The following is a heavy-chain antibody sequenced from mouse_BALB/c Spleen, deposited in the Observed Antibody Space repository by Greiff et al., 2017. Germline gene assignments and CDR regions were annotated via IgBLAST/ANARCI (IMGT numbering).Heavy chain of an antibody. J-gene: IGHJ2*01. V-gene: IGHV1-5*01. CDR3: TRPPITTVVGTFDY. CDR2: IYPGNSDT. CDR1: GYSFTSYW. D-gene: IGHD1-1*01. Sequence: EVQLQQSGTVLARPGASVKMSCKASGYSFTSYWMHWVKQRPGQGLEWIGAIYPGNSDTSYNQKFKGKAKLTAVTSASTAYMELSSLTNEDSAVYYCTRPPITTVVGTFDYWGQGTTLTVSS.